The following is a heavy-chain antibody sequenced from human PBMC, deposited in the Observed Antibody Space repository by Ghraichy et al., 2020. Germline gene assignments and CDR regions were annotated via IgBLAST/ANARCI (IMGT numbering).Heavy chain of an antibody. CDR3: TISPWMREHSTEYFQY. Sequence: GGSLRLSCGASGFNFRNAWMSWVRQAPGKGLEWVGHIKNRGHKGGTDYAASVKGRFTVSSDDSENMLYLQMNSLKGGDTAKYYGTISPWMREHSTEYFQYWVQRTMVTLSP. D-gene: IGHD1/OR15-1a*01. CDR2: IKNRGHKGGT. J-gene: IGHJ1*01. V-gene: IGHV3-15*01. CDR1: GFNFRNAW.